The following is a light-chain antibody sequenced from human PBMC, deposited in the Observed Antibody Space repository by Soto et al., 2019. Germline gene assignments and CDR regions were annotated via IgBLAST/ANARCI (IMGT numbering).Light chain of an antibody. CDR2: EVS. J-gene: IGLJ2*01. V-gene: IGLV2-8*01. Sequence: QSALTQPPSASGSPGQSVTISCTGTSSDVGGYNYVSWYQQHPGKAPKLMIYEVSKRPSGVPDRFSGSKSGNTASLTVSGLQAEDEADYYCSSYAGSNTSFGGGTKLTV. CDR1: SSDVGGYNY. CDR3: SSYAGSNTS.